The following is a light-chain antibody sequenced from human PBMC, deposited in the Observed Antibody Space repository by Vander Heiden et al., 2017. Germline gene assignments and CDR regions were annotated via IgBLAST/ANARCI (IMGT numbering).Light chain of an antibody. CDR2: EVS. V-gene: IGLV2-14*01. Sequence: SALTQPASVSGSPGQSITISCTGTRSDVGGYNYVSWYRHHPGNAPKLMIYEVSKRPAGVADRFSGSKSGNTASLTISGLQAEDEGDYYCSSYTGSTTQVFGGGTKLTVL. CDR3: SSYTGSTTQV. CDR1: RSDVGGYNY. J-gene: IGLJ2*01.